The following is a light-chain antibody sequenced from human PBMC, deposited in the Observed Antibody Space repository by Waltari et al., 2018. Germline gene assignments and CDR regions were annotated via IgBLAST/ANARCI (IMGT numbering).Light chain of an antibody. Sequence: QSALTQPASVSGSPGQSIAISCTGTTSALGSNKFVSWYQQNPGKAPKLIIYDVTGRPSGVSDRFSGSKSGNTASLTISGLQAEDEADYYCSSYTSSRTLIFGGGTKVTV. J-gene: IGLJ2*01. V-gene: IGLV2-14*01. CDR3: SSYTSSRTLI. CDR1: TSALGSNKF. CDR2: DVT.